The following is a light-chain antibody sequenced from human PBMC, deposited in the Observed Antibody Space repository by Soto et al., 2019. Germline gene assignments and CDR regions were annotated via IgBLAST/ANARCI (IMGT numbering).Light chain of an antibody. V-gene: IGLV2-14*03. J-gene: IGLJ1*01. CDR2: DVN. CDR1: SSDVGAYNY. Sequence: QSALTQPASVSGSPGQSIAMSCTGTSSDVGAYNYGSWYQQHPGKAPKLMIYDVNNRPSGVSNRFSGSKSDTTASLTISGLQAQDEADYTTSSTYFFGTGPKVTVL. CDR3: SSTYF.